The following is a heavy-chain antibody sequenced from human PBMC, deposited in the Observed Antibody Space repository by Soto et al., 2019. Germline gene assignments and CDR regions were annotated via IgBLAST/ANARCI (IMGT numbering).Heavy chain of an antibody. CDR3: AREITKYYDFWSGYYGAYYYYYGMDV. Sequence: ASVKVSCKASGSTFTGYYMHWVRQAPGQGLEWMGWINPNSGGTNYAQKFQGRVTMTRDTSISTAYMELSRLRSDDTAVYYCAREITKYYDFWSGYYGAYYYYYGMDVWGQGTTVTVSS. V-gene: IGHV1-2*02. CDR1: GSTFTGYY. D-gene: IGHD3-3*01. J-gene: IGHJ6*02. CDR2: INPNSGGT.